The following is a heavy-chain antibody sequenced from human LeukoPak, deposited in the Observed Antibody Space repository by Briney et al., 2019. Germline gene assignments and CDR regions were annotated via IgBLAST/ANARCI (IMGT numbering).Heavy chain of an antibody. CDR1: GYTFTVYY. Sequence: ASVKVSCKASGYTFTVYYMHWVRQAPGQGLEWMGWINPNSGGTNYAQKFQGRVTMTRDTSISTAYMEPSRLRSDDTAVYYCARATRITMIVVVTPFDYWGQGTLVTVSS. CDR2: INPNSGGT. CDR3: ARATRITMIVVVTPFDY. D-gene: IGHD3-22*01. V-gene: IGHV1-2*02. J-gene: IGHJ4*02.